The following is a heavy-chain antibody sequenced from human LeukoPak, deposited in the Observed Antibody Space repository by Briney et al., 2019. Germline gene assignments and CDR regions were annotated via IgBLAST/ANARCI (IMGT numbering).Heavy chain of an antibody. J-gene: IGHJ4*02. CDR2: INSDGSST. Sequence: PGGSLRLSCAASGFTFSSYWMHWVRQAPGKGLVWVSRINSDGSSTSYADSVKGRFTISRDNAKNTLYLQMNSLRAEDTAVYYCARVAHYYDSSGYFTMFDYWGQGTLVTVSS. CDR3: ARVAHYYDSSGYFTMFDY. V-gene: IGHV3-74*01. CDR1: GFTFSSYW. D-gene: IGHD3-22*01.